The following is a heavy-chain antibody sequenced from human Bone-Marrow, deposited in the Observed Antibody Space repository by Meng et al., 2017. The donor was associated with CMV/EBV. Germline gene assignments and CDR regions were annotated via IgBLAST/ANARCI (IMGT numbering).Heavy chain of an antibody. CDR3: AKDGRYCSGGTCYPFYYFDY. D-gene: IGHD2-15*01. CDR2: IWYDGTNK. Sequence: GGSLRLSCAASGFMFSDYAMHWVRQTPGEGLEWVAGIWYDGTNKYYSDSVKGRFTVSKDYSKNTLYLQMNSLRAEDTAVYFCAKDGRYCSGGTCYPFYYFDYWGQGARVTVSS. CDR1: GFMFSDYA. V-gene: IGHV3-33*06. J-gene: IGHJ4*02.